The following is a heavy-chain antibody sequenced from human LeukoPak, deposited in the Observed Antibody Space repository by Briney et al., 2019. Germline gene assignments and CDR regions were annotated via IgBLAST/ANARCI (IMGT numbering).Heavy chain of an antibody. V-gene: IGHV4-39*01. CDR3: ARQSYDSSGYYYDY. CDR1: GGSISSSSFY. J-gene: IGHJ4*02. D-gene: IGHD3-22*01. Sequence: SETLSLTCTVSGGSISSSSFYWDWIRQPPGKGLECIGTIYYSGSTYYNPSLKSRVTISVDTSKNQFSLKLSSVTAADTAVYYCARQSYDSSGYYYDYWGQGTLVTVSS. CDR2: IYYSGST.